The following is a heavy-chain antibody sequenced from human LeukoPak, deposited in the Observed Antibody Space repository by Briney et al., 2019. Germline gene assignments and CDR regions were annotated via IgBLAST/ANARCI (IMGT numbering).Heavy chain of an antibody. V-gene: IGHV1-69*01. CDR1: GGTFGSYA. CDR2: IIPIFGTA. CDR3: ARGMVVVVVAATHYYMDV. J-gene: IGHJ6*03. D-gene: IGHD2-15*01. Sequence: GSSVKVSCKASGGTFGSYAISWVRQAPGQGLEWMGGIIPIFGTANYAQKFQGRVTITADESTSTAYMELGSLRSEDTAVYYCARGMVVVVVAATHYYMDVWGKGTTVTVSS.